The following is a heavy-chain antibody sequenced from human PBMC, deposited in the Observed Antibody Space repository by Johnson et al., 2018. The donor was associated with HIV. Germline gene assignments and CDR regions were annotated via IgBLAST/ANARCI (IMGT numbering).Heavy chain of an antibody. CDR1: GFTFSDYY. V-gene: IGHV3-11*04. J-gene: IGHJ3*02. Sequence: QVQLVESGGGLVKPGGSLRLSCAASGFTFSDYYMHWIRQAPGKGLEWVSYISSSGSTTYYADSLKGRFTVSRDNAKNSLSLQMNSLRAEDTAVYYCTTGAFHAYDMWGQGTMVTVSS. CDR3: TTGAFHAYDM. CDR2: ISSSGSTT. D-gene: IGHD1-1*01.